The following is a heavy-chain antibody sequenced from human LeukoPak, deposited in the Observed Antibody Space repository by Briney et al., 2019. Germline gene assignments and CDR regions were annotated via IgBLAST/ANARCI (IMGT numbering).Heavy chain of an antibody. Sequence: SETLSLTCAVSGDSISSSNWWSWVRQSPGKGLEWIGEVHHSGNTNYKSSLKGRVTLSTDKSANQFSLKLSSVTATDTAVYYCASQSAAMSPSGYYYYMDVWGKGTTVTVSS. CDR2: VHHSGNT. D-gene: IGHD2-2*01. CDR3: ASQSAAMSPSGYYYYMDV. J-gene: IGHJ6*03. V-gene: IGHV4-4*02. CDR1: GDSISSSNW.